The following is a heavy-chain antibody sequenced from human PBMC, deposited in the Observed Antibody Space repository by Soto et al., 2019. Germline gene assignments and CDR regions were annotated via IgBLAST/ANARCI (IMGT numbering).Heavy chain of an antibody. V-gene: IGHV3-30*18. CDR1: GFTFSSYG. Sequence: QVQLVESGGGVVQPGRSLRLSCAASGFTFSSYGMHWVRQAPGKGLEWVAVISYDGSNKYYADSVKGRFTISRDNSKNTLYLQMNSLRAEDTAVYYCAKGRVPAAREYNWFDPWGQGTLVTVSS. J-gene: IGHJ5*02. D-gene: IGHD2-2*01. CDR2: ISYDGSNK. CDR3: AKGRVPAAREYNWFDP.